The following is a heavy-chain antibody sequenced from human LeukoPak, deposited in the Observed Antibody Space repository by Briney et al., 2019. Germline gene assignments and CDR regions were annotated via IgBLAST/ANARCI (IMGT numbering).Heavy chain of an antibody. Sequence: GGSLRLSCAASGFTVSDNHMTWVRQAPGKGLECVSVIFGGGDTHYADSVKGRFTISRDSSKNTLYLQMNSLRAGDTAVYYCARAKLDSSGYSFDYWGQGTLVTVSS. V-gene: IGHV3-66*01. CDR1: GFTVSDNH. J-gene: IGHJ4*02. CDR3: ARAKLDSSGYSFDY. CDR2: IFGGGDT. D-gene: IGHD3-22*01.